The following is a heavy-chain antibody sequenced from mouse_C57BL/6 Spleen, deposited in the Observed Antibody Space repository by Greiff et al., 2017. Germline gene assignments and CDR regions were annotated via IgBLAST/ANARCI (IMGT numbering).Heavy chain of an antibody. Sequence: QVQLQQPGAELVMPGASVKLSCKASGYTFTSYGISWVKQRTGQGLEWIGEIYPRSGNTYYNEKFKGKATLTAAKSSSTAYMELRSLTSEDSAVYFCARPYGSSSFDYWGQGTTLTVSS. CDR1: GYTFTSYG. D-gene: IGHD1-1*01. CDR3: ARPYGSSSFDY. CDR2: IYPRSGNT. V-gene: IGHV1-81*01. J-gene: IGHJ2*01.